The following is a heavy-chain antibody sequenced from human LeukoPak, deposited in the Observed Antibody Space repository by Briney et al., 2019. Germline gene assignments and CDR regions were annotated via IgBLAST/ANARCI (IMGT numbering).Heavy chain of an antibody. D-gene: IGHD5-18*01. J-gene: IGHJ4*02. CDR2: ISSSSSYI. CDR3: AKDPNVSGHTAMVTPY. Sequence: GGSLRLSCAASGFTFRSYSMNWVRQAPGKGLEWVSSISSSSSYIYYADSVKGRFTISRDNSKNTLYLQMNSLRAEDTAVYYCAKDPNVSGHTAMVTPYWGQGTLVTVSS. V-gene: IGHV3-21*04. CDR1: GFTFRSYS.